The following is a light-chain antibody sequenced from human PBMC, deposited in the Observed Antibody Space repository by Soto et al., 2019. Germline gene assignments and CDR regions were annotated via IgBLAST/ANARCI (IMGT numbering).Light chain of an antibody. CDR3: CSYAGSYIFGV. CDR2: DVT. Sequence: QSVLTQPRSVSGSPGQSVTISCTGTRSDVGGYGFVSWYQQHPGKAPKLMIYDVTKRPSGVPDRFSGSKSGNSASLTISGLHAEDEAAYYCCSYAGSYIFGVFGGGSKLTVL. V-gene: IGLV2-11*01. CDR1: RSDVGGYGF. J-gene: IGLJ3*02.